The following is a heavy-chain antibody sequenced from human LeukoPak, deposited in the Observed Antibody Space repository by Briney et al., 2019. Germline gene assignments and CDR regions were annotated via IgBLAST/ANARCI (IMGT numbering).Heavy chain of an antibody. D-gene: IGHD3-22*01. Sequence: SETLSLTCTVSGGSITNSYWSWIRHSAGTGMEWIGRIHATGGTNYSPSLKSRVSMSLDMPTNQFSLTLSAVTVADTATYYCARIFDRDIWGQGALVTVSP. CDR2: IHATGGT. CDR1: GGSITNSY. CDR3: ARIFDRDI. J-gene: IGHJ3*02. V-gene: IGHV4-4*07.